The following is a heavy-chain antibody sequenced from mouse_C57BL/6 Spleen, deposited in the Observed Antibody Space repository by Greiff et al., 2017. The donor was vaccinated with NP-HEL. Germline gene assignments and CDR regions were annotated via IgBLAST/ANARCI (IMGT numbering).Heavy chain of an antibody. V-gene: IGHV3-6*01. CDR2: ISYDGSN. D-gene: IGHD3-3*01. CDR1: GYSITSGYY. J-gene: IGHJ2*01. CDR3: AREAGQRYFDY. Sequence: EVKLQESGPGLVKPSQSLSLTCSVTGYSITSGYYWNWIRQFPGNKLEWMGYISYDGSNNYNPSLKNRISITRDTSKNQFFLKLNSVTTEDTATYYCAREAGQRYFDYWGQGTTLTVSS.